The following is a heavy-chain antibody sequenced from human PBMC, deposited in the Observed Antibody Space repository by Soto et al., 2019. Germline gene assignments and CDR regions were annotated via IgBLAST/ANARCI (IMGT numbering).Heavy chain of an antibody. J-gene: IGHJ6*02. D-gene: IGHD3-22*01. V-gene: IGHV3-74*01. Sequence: VGSLRLSCAASGFTFSSYWMHWVRQAPGKGLVWVSRINSDGSSTSYADSVKGRFTISRDNAKNTLYPQMNSLRAEDTAVYYCASPLPSSGYYYYYYGMDVWGQGTTVTVSS. CDR3: ASPLPSSGYYYYYYGMDV. CDR2: INSDGSST. CDR1: GFTFSSYW.